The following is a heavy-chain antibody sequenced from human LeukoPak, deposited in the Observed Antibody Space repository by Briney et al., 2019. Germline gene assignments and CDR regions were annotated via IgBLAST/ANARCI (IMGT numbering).Heavy chain of an antibody. CDR2: ISSSSSYI. V-gene: IGHV3-21*01. CDR3: ARSYYYGSGSYYATGTPYYYYGMDV. J-gene: IGHJ6*02. D-gene: IGHD3-10*01. CDR1: GFTFSSYS. Sequence: PGGSLRLSCAASGFTFSSYSMNWVRQAPGKGLEWVSSISSSSSYIYYADSVKGRFTISRDNAKNSLYLQMNSLRAEDTAVYYCARSYYYGSGSYYATGTPYYYYGMDVWGQGTTVTVSS.